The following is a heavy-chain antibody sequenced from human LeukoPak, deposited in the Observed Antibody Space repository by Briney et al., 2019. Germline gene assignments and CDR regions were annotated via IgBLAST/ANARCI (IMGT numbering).Heavy chain of an antibody. Sequence: PSETLSLTCTVSGGSISSYYWSWIRQPAGKGLEWIGHIYISGSTNYNPSLESRVTMSVDTSKNQFSLKLSSVTAADTAVYYCASSMVRGLTPDNWFDPWGQGTLVTVSS. J-gene: IGHJ5*02. D-gene: IGHD3-10*01. V-gene: IGHV4-4*07. CDR3: ASSMVRGLTPDNWFDP. CDR1: GGSISSYY. CDR2: IYISGST.